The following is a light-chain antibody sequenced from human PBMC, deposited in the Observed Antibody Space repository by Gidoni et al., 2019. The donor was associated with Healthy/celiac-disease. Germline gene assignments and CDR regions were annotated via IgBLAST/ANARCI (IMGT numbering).Light chain of an antibody. CDR3: QQRSNWPPRNT. CDR2: DAS. Sequence: EIVLTQSPATLSLSPGERATLSCRASQSVSSYLAWYQQKPCQAPRLLIYDASNRATGIPARFSGSGSGTDFTLTISSLEPEDFAVYYCQQRSNWPPRNTFGQGTKLEIK. J-gene: IGKJ2*01. V-gene: IGKV3-11*01. CDR1: QSVSSY.